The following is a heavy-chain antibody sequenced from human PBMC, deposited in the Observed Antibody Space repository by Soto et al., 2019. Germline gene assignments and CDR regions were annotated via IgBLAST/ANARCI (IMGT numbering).Heavy chain of an antibody. CDR1: GDSFRSYA. V-gene: IGHV1-69*06. J-gene: IGHJ6*02. Sequence: QVQLVQSGAEVKKPGSSVKVSCKASGDSFRSYAISWVRQAPGQGLEWMGGIISVFGTANYAQKFQGRVTMTADKSTSTVNMQLSSLRSEDTAVYYCARGDTAMVRGHYDCCIDVWGQGTTVTVSS. CDR2: IISVFGTA. CDR3: ARGDTAMVRGHYDCCIDV. D-gene: IGHD5-18*01.